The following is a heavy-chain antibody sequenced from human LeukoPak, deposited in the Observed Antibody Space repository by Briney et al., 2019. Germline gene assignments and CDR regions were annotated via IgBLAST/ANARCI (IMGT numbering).Heavy chain of an antibody. CDR3: ATNRRGTAYYDFWSGYYEDWFDP. CDR2: ISDDRRNK. D-gene: IGHD3-3*01. V-gene: IGHV3-30*03. Sequence: GRSLRLSCTASGFTFNTYGIHWVRQAPGKGPEWVAFISDDRRNKYFADSVKGRFTIARDNSKNTLYLQMNSLRAEDTAVYYCATNRRGTAYYDFWSGYYEDWFDPWGQGTLVTVSS. J-gene: IGHJ5*02. CDR1: GFTFNTYG.